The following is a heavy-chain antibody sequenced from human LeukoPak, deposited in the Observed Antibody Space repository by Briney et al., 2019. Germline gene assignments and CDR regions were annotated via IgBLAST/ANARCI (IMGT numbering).Heavy chain of an antibody. Sequence: PSETLSLTCTVSGGSISSSSYYWGWIRQPPGKGLECIGSIYYSGSTYYNPSLKSRVTISVDTSKNQFSLKLSSVTAADTAVYYCARGRRRFLEWSYFDYWGQGTLVTVSS. CDR3: ARGRRRFLEWSYFDY. CDR2: IYYSGST. J-gene: IGHJ4*02. CDR1: GGSISSSSYY. D-gene: IGHD3-3*01. V-gene: IGHV4-39*07.